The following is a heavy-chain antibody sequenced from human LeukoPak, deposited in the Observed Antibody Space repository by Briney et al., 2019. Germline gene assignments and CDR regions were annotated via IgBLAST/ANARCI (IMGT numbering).Heavy chain of an antibody. D-gene: IGHD1-26*01. CDR3: ARYTGTYLFDF. V-gene: IGHV3-7*01. CDR1: GFTFSSYA. Sequence: PGGSLRLSCAASGFTFSSYAMSWVRQAPGKGLEWVATIKQDGNDKYYVDSVKGRFTISRDNAKNSLFLQMSSLRADDTAIYYCARYTGTYLFDFWGQGTLVTVSS. CDR2: IKQDGNDK. J-gene: IGHJ4*02.